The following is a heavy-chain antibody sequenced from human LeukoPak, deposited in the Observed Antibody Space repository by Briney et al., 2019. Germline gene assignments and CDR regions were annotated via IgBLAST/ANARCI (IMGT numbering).Heavy chain of an antibody. J-gene: IGHJ4*02. Sequence: GGSLRLSCAASGFTFSNYAMSWVRLAQGRGLEWVSAISGSRGLTYYADSVKGRFTISRDNSKNTLFLQMNSLRAEDTAVYYCARRGESASYGDYRFDYWGQGPLVTVSS. CDR1: GFTFSNYA. CDR3: ARRGESASYGDYRFDY. V-gene: IGHV3-23*01. D-gene: IGHD4-17*01. CDR2: ISGSRGLT.